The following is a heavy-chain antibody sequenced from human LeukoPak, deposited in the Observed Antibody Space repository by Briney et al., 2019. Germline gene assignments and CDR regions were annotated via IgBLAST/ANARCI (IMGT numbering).Heavy chain of an antibody. D-gene: IGHD1-26*01. Sequence: WASVTVSCKASGYTFTDYYIHWVRQAPGHGLEWLGWMNVKTGATSSAQKFPGRFTMTRDTSIGTASMEFSSLTSDDTAVYYCARQSGTYWGLDYWGQGTLVTVSS. CDR3: ARQSGTYWGLDY. J-gene: IGHJ4*02. V-gene: IGHV1-2*02. CDR1: GYTFTDYY. CDR2: MNVKTGAT.